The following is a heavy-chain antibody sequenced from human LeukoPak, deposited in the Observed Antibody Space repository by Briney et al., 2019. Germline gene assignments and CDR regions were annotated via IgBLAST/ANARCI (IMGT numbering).Heavy chain of an antibody. CDR1: GGSFSGYY. J-gene: IGHJ6*02. Sequence: SETLSLTCAVYGGSFSGYYWSWIRQPPGKGLEWIGEINHSGSTNYNPSLKSRVTISVDTSKNQFSLKLSSVTAADTAVYYCARVSIAARLRNYYYYYYGMDVWGQGTTVTVSS. CDR3: ARVSIAARLRNYYYYYYGMDV. CDR2: INHSGST. V-gene: IGHV4-34*01. D-gene: IGHD6-6*01.